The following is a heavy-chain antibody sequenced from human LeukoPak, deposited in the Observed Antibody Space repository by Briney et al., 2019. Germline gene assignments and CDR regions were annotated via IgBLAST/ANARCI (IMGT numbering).Heavy chain of an antibody. CDR2: IFHSGST. D-gene: IGHD5-24*01. CDR1: GGSISSHY. J-gene: IGHJ5*02. V-gene: IGHV4-59*11. CDR3: ARDGDGYKYWFDP. Sequence: PSETLSLTCTVSGGSISSHYWSWSRQPPGKELEWIGYIFHSGSTKYNPSLKSRVTISIDTSKNQFSLKLTSVTAADTAVYYCARDGDGYKYWFDPWGQGTRVTVPS.